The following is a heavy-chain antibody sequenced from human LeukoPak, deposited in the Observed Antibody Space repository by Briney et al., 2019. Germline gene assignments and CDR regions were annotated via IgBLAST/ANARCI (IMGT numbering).Heavy chain of an antibody. CDR2: ISGSGGST. CDR3: AKDPHGAKTFDY. Sequence: GGSLSLSCAASGFTFSSYAMSWVRQAPGKGLEWVSAISGSGGSTYYADSVKGRFTISRDNSKNTLYLQMNSLRAEDTAVYYCAKDPHGAKTFDYWGQGTLVTVSS. D-gene: IGHD4-17*01. J-gene: IGHJ4*02. CDR1: GFTFSSYA. V-gene: IGHV3-23*01.